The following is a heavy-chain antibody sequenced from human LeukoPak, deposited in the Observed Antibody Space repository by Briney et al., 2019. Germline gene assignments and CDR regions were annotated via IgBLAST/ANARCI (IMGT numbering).Heavy chain of an antibody. V-gene: IGHV3-30*02. D-gene: IGHD4-11*01. CDR2: IRHDGTND. CDR3: VKDPPSPDPYTNYLFDY. CDR1: GLRFSTYG. J-gene: IGHJ4*02. Sequence: GSLRLSCAASGLRFSTYGMHWVRQAPGKGLEWVAYIRHDGTNDHYADSVKGRFTISRDNPKNTLYLQMHSLRAEDTAIYYCVKDPPSPDPYTNYLFDYWGQGTLVTVSS.